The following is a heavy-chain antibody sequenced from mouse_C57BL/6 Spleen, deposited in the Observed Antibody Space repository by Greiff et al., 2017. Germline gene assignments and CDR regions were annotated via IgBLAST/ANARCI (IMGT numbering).Heavy chain of an antibody. D-gene: IGHD4-1*01. Sequence: QVQLQQPGAELVMPGASVKLSCKASGYTFTSYWMHWVKQRPGQGLEWIGEIDPSDSYTNYNQKFKGKSTLTVDKSSSTAYMQRSSLTSEDSAVYYCARYWYYFDYWGQGTTLTVSS. CDR1: GYTFTSYW. CDR2: IDPSDSYT. CDR3: ARYWYYFDY. J-gene: IGHJ2*01. V-gene: IGHV1-69*01.